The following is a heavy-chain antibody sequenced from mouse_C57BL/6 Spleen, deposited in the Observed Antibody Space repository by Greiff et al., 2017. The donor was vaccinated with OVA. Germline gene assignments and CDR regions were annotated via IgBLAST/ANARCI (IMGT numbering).Heavy chain of an antibody. Sequence: EVHLLQSGAGLVKPGASLKLSCAASGFTFSSYAMSWVQQTPEKRLEWVAYISSGGGYTYYAETVQGRFTITADKASNTMYLQLSSLKSEDTAMYYCAREAAPRYAMDYWGQGTTVTVSS. CDR2: ISSGGGYT. CDR3: AREAAPRYAMDY. CDR1: GFTFSSYA. V-gene: IGHV5S21*01. J-gene: IGHJ4*01.